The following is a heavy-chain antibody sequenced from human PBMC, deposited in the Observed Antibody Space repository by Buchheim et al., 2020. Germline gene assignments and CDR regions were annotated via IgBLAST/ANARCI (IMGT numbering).Heavy chain of an antibody. CDR1: GFTFSNLW. CDR2: IISDGSST. V-gene: IGHV3-74*01. J-gene: IGHJ4*02. CDR3: ATDHYDNSGYSSFYY. Sequence: EVQLVQSGGGLVQPGGSLRLSCAASGFTFSNLWMHWVRQVPGKGLVWVSTIISDGSSTSHADSVKGRFTISRDNAKNRLYLQMNSLRAEDTGVYYCATDHYDNSGYSSFYYWGQGTL. D-gene: IGHD3-22*01.